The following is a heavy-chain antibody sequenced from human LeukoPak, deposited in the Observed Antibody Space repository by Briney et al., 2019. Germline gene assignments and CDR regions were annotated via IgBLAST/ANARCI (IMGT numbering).Heavy chain of an antibody. D-gene: IGHD3-10*01. J-gene: IGHJ4*02. CDR3: AKVGAMVRGVNDY. V-gene: IGHV3-48*01. Sequence: GGSLRLSCAASGFTFSSYSMLWVRQAPGKGLEWVSYISSSSSTIYYADSVKGRFTISRDNSKNTLYLQMNSLRAEDTAVYYCAKVGAMVRGVNDYWGQGTLVTVSS. CDR1: GFTFSSYS. CDR2: ISSSSSTI.